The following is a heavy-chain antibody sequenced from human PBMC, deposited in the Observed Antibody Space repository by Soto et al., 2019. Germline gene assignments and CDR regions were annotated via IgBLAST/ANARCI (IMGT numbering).Heavy chain of an antibody. J-gene: IGHJ4*02. CDR3: AREGNLGRCIHRFDS. Sequence: SETLSLTCTVSGYSISSYSWSWIRQPPGKGLEWIGNIHYNGNTKYSPSLKSRVTMSVDTSKNHFSLKLISVTTADTAVYFCAREGNLGRCIHRFDSWGQGSLVTVSS. V-gene: IGHV4-59*01. CDR1: GYSISSYS. CDR2: IHYNGNT. D-gene: IGHD3-3*02.